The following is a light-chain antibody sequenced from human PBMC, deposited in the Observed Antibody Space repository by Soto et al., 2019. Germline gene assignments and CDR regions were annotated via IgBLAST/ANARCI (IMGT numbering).Light chain of an antibody. J-gene: IGLJ2*01. CDR3: SSYTSSTTLVV. CDR1: SSDVGDYNS. Sequence: QSALTQPPSASGTPGQSVTIPCTGTSSDVGDYNSVSWYQHHPGKAPKLMIYEVSNRPSGVSDRFSGSQSGNTASLTISGLQAEDEAHYYCSSYTSSTTLVVFGGGTKVTVL. V-gene: IGLV2-14*01. CDR2: EVS.